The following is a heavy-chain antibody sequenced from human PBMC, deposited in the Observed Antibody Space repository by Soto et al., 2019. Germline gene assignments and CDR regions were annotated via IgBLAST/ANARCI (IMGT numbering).Heavy chain of an antibody. CDR2: INSDGSST. D-gene: IGHD3-16*02. Sequence: EVQLVDSGGGLVQPGGSLRLACAASGFTFSSYWMHWVRQAPGKGLVWVSRINSDGSSTSYADSVKGRFTISRDNAKNTLYLQMNRLRAEDTAVYYCARGGIMIAFGGVIDPPFDYWGQGTLVTVSS. V-gene: IGHV3-74*01. CDR1: GFTFSSYW. CDR3: ARGGIMIAFGGVIDPPFDY. J-gene: IGHJ4*02.